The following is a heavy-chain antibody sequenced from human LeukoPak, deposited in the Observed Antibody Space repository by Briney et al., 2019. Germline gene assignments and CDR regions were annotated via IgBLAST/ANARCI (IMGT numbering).Heavy chain of an antibody. J-gene: IGHJ4*02. CDR3: ARVPRGLGAH. Sequence: ASVKVSCKASGYTFTSYDINWVRQATGQGLEWMGFLYPNSGNTGYAQKFQGRVTMTRNTSISTAYMELSSLRSEDTALYYCARVPRGLGAHWGQGTLVTVSS. V-gene: IGHV1-8*01. D-gene: IGHD3-16*01. CDR2: LYPNSGNT. CDR1: GYTFTSYD.